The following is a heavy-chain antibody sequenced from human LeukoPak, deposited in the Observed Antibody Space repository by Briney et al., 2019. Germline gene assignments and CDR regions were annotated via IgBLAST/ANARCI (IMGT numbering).Heavy chain of an antibody. D-gene: IGHD3-16*01. V-gene: IGHV3-23*01. CDR1: GFTFSSYA. Sequence: GGSLRLSCAASGFTFSSYAMSWVRQAPGKGLEWVSAISGSGGSTYYADSVKGRFTISRDNSKNTLYLQMNSLRAEDTAVYYCAKPHQFDSYVNYYYGMDVWGQGTTVTVSS. J-gene: IGHJ6*02. CDR3: AKPHQFDSYVNYYYGMDV. CDR2: ISGSGGST.